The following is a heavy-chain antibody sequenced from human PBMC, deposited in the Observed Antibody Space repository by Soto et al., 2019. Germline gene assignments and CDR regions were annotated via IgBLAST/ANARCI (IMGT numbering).Heavy chain of an antibody. V-gene: IGHV4-34*01. Sequence: PSETLSLTCAVYGGSFSGYYWSWIRQPPGKGLEWIGEINHSGSTNYNPSLKSRVTISVDTSKNQFSLKLSSVTAADTAVYYCARGAGYDYVWGSYRPRQIDYWGQGTLVTVSS. D-gene: IGHD3-16*02. CDR2: INHSGST. J-gene: IGHJ4*02. CDR3: ARGAGYDYVWGSYRPRQIDY. CDR1: GGSFSGYY.